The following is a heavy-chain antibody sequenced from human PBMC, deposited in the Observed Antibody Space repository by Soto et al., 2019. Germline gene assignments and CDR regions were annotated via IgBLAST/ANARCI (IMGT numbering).Heavy chain of an antibody. CDR2: ISSSSSYI. V-gene: IGHV3-21*01. Sequence: GGSLRLSCAASGFTFSSYSMNWVRQAPGKGLEWVSSISSSSSYIYYADSVKGRFTISRDNAKNSLYLQMNSLRAEDTAVYYCATNPGYSSGRVDYWGQGTLVTVSS. CDR3: ATNPGYSSGRVDY. D-gene: IGHD6-19*01. J-gene: IGHJ4*02. CDR1: GFTFSSYS.